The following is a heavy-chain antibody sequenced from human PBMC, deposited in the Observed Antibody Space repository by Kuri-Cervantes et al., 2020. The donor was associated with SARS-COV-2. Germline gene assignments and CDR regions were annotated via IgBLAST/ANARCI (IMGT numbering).Heavy chain of an antibody. CDR3: ARELLGIQSSGSYYMDV. J-gene: IGHJ6*03. CDR2: IIPIFGTA. CDR1: GYTFTSYD. Sequence: SVKVSCKASGYTFTSYDISWVRQAPGQGLGWMGGIIPIFGTANYAQKFQGRATITTDESTSTAYMELSSLRSEDTAVYYCARELLGIQSSGSYYMDVWGKGTTVTVSS. V-gene: IGHV1-69*05. D-gene: IGHD3-10*01.